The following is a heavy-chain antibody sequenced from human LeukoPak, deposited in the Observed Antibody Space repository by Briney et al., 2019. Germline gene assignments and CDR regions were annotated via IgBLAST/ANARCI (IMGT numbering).Heavy chain of an antibody. CDR2: IYYSGST. CDR1: GGSISNYY. J-gene: IGHJ6*03. D-gene: IGHD2-2*01. CDR3: ARDMGYCSSTSCSFGSHYYYMDV. Sequence: ASETLSLTCTVSGGSISNYYWSWVRQPPGKGLEWIGYIYYSGSTNYNPSLKSRVTISIDTSKNQFSLMLSSVTAADTAVYYCARDMGYCSSTSCSFGSHYYYMDVWGKGTTVTVSS. V-gene: IGHV4-59*01.